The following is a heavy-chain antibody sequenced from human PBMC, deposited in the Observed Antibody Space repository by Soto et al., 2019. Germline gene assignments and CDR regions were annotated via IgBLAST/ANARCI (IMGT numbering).Heavy chain of an antibody. CDR2: IYHSGST. V-gene: IGHV4-31*03. Sequence: QVQLQESGPRLVEASQTLSLTCTVSNASITSSGYYWSWVRPPPGKKLEWIGYIYHSGSTFYSPSLQSRLTMSGDTSKNQFSLTLRSVTAADTAVYHCARMSGTYYVPDYWGQGTLVTVSS. D-gene: IGHD1-26*01. J-gene: IGHJ4*02. CDR1: NASITSSGYY. CDR3: ARMSGTYYVPDY.